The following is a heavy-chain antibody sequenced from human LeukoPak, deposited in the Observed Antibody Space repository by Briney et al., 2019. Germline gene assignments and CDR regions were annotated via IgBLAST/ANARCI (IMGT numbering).Heavy chain of an antibody. V-gene: IGHV3-23*01. J-gene: IGHJ4*02. D-gene: IGHD1-26*01. CDR1: GITFSAYA. Sequence: GGSLRLSCAASGITFSAYAMNWVRQAPGKGPEWVSAISGSGGSTYYADSAKGRFTISRDNSKNTLYLQMNSLRAEDTAVYYCAKGDSGSYAVDYWGQGTLVTVSS. CDR3: AKGDSGSYAVDY. CDR2: ISGSGGST.